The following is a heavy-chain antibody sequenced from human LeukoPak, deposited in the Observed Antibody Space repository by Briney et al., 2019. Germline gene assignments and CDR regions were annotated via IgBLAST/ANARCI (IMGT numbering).Heavy chain of an antibody. CDR2: SYTSGST. V-gene: IGHV4-4*07. CDR1: GGSISSYC. CDR3: ARDCSSTSCYKRWFDP. D-gene: IGHD2-2*02. J-gene: IGHJ5*02. Sequence: PSETLSLTCTVSGGSISSYCWSWIRQPAGKGLEWIGRSYTSGSTNYNPSLKSRVTMSVDTSKNQFSLKLSSVTAADTAVYYCARDCSSTSCYKRWFDPWGQGTLVTVSS.